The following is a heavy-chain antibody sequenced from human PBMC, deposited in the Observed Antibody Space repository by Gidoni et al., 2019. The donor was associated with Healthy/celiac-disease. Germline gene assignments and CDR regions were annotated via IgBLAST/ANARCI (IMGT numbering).Heavy chain of an antibody. J-gene: IGHJ4*02. CDR3: AREAPSSWTNDY. CDR1: GSTFSSYW. CDR2: INSDGSST. V-gene: IGHV3-74*01. D-gene: IGHD6-13*01. Sequence: EVQLVESGGGLVQPGGSLRLACAASGSTFSSYWMPWVRQAPGKGLGGVSRINSDGSSTRYADSVKGRFTISRDNAKNTLYLQMNSLRAEDTAVYYCAREAPSSWTNDYWGQGTLVTVSS.